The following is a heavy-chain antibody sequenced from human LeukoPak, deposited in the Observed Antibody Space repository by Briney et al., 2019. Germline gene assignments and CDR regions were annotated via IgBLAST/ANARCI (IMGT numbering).Heavy chain of an antibody. CDR3: ARGDGSDYYGSGSYGFDY. D-gene: IGHD3-10*01. CDR1: GFTFSSYW. V-gene: IGHV3-7*01. J-gene: IGHJ4*02. Sequence: GGSLGLSCAASGFTFSSYWMSWVRQAPGKGLEWVANIKQDGSEKYYVDSVKGRFTISRDNAKNSLYLQMNSLRAEDTAVYYCARGDGSDYYGSGSYGFDYWGQGTLVTVSS. CDR2: IKQDGSEK.